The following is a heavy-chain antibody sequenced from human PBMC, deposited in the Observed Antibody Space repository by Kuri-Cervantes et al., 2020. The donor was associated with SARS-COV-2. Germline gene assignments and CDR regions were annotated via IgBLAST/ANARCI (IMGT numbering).Heavy chain of an antibody. D-gene: IGHD4/OR15-4a*01. CDR3: ARVFSRLWGSGRYFDL. J-gene: IGHJ2*01. CDR2: ISAYNGNT. CDR1: GYTFTSYG. Sequence: ASVKVSCKASGYTFTSYGISWVRQAPGQGLEWMGWISAYNGNTNYAQKLQGRVTMTTDTSTSTAYMELRSLRSDDTAVYYRARVFSRLWGSGRYFDLWGRGTLVTVSS. V-gene: IGHV1-18*01.